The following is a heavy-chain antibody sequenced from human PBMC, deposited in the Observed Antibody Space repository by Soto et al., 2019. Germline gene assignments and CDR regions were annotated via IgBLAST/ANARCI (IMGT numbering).Heavy chain of an antibody. CDR3: VRDGTKNVLDRFDP. CDR1: SASLSGYD. V-gene: IGHV4-4*07. CDR2: IYATGST. J-gene: IGHJ5*02. D-gene: IGHD1-1*01. Sequence: VVLQESGPGVGKPSDTLALTCNLSSASLSGYDWSCIRQPHGKGLEWIGRIYATGSTDYNPSLKSRITMSVDMSKKLFSLTLRSVTAADTAIYYCVRDGTKNVLDRFDPWGRVILVTFSA.